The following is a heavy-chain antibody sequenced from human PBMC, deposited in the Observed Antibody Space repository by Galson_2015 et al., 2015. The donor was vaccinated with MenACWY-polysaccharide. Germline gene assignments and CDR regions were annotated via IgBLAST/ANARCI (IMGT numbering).Heavy chain of an antibody. CDR1: GYTFTDYN. D-gene: IGHD6-19*01. Sequence: SVKVSCKASGYTFTDYNMYWVRQAPGQGLEWMGWINPDSGDTKSAQMFQGRVTMTRDVSISTAYMELSWLRSDDTAVYYCTRGVLAVARVPTSGSNDFWGQGTLVTVSS. V-gene: IGHV1-2*02. CDR2: INPDSGDT. J-gene: IGHJ4*02. CDR3: TRGVLAVARVPTSGSNDF.